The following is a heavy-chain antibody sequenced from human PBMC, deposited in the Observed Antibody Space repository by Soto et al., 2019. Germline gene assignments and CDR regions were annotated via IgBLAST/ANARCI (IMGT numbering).Heavy chain of an antibody. CDR3: ARGRYGSSPHRKWFGP. J-gene: IGHJ5*02. D-gene: IGHD6-13*01. CDR1: GGSFSGYY. V-gene: IGHV4-34*01. CDR2: INHSGST. Sequence: SETLSLTCAVYGGSFSGYYWSWIRQPPGKGLEWIGEINHSGSTNYNPSLKSRVTISVDTSKNQFSLKLSSVTAADTAVYYCARGRYGSSPHRKWFGPWGQGTLVTVSS.